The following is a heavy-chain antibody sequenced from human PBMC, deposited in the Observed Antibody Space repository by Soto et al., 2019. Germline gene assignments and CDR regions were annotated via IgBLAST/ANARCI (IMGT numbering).Heavy chain of an antibody. CDR3: ARVAWAYSYGEIDY. CDR1: GGSISSGGYY. V-gene: IGHV4-31*03. D-gene: IGHD2-21*01. J-gene: IGHJ4*02. CDR2: IYYSGST. Sequence: SETLSLTCTVSGGSISSGGYYWSWIRQHPGKGLEWIGYIYYSGSTYYNPSLKSRVTISVDTSKNQVSLKVSSVTAADKAFYYCARVAWAYSYGEIDYWGQGTLVTVSS.